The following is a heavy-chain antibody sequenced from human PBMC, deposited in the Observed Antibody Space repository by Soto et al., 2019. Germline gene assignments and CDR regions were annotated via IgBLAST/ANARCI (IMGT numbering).Heavy chain of an antibody. J-gene: IGHJ6*03. Sequence: SGPTLVNPTQTLTLTCTFSGFSLSTSGMCVSWIRQPPGKALEWLARIDWDDDKYYSTSLKTRLTISKDTSKNQVVLTMTNMDPVDTATYYCARIREEYSSPQISYYYYMDVWGKGTTVTVSS. V-gene: IGHV2-70*11. CDR1: GFSLSTSGMC. CDR2: IDWDDDK. D-gene: IGHD6-6*01. CDR3: ARIREEYSSPQISYYYYMDV.